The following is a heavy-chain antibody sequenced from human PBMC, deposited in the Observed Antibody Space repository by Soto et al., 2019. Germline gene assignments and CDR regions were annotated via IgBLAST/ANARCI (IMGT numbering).Heavy chain of an antibody. J-gene: IGHJ4*02. CDR1: GFIFSTYA. V-gene: IGHV3-23*01. Sequence: GGSLRLSCAASGFIFSTYAMSWVRQAPGKGLEWVSSISGSGGSTYYADSVKGRFTISRDNSKNTLYLQMNSLRAEDTAVYYCAKTGYSSSWYNVYFDYWGQGALVTVSS. CDR2: ISGSGGST. D-gene: IGHD6-13*01. CDR3: AKTGYSSSWYNVYFDY.